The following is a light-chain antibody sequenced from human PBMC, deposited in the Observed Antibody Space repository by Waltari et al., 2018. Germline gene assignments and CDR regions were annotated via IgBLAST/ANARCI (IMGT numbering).Light chain of an antibody. Sequence: DIQMTQSPSTVSASVAARVTITCRASQNSSTWLAWYQQKPWKAPNLLIHKASRLDSGVPSRFSGSGSETEFTLTISSLQPDDFATYCCQQYSSYPALTFGGGTKVEIK. V-gene: IGKV1-5*03. CDR2: KAS. CDR1: QNSSTW. J-gene: IGKJ4*01. CDR3: QQYSSYPALT.